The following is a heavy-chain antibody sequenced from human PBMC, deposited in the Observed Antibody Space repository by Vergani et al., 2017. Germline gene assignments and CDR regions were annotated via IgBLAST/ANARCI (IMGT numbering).Heavy chain of an antibody. CDR3: ASQEAARGYDSPFDY. V-gene: IGHV4-59*01. D-gene: IGHD5-12*01. J-gene: IGHJ4*02. CDR2: IYYSGST. CDR1: GGSISSYY. Sequence: QVQLQESGPGLVKPSETLSLTCTVSGGSISSYYWSWIRQPPGKGLGWFGYIYYSGSTNYNPSLKSRVTISVDTSKNQFSLELRAVTVADTGVYCCASQEAARGYDSPFDYWGQGTLVTVAS.